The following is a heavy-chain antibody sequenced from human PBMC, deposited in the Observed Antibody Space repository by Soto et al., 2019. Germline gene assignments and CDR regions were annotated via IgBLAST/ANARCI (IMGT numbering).Heavy chain of an antibody. CDR1: GFTFSSYS. CDR2: ISSSSSYI. Sequence: GGSLRLSCAASGFTFSSYSMNWVRQAPGKGLKWVSSISSSSSYIYSADSVKGRFTISRDNAKNSLYLQMNSLRAEDTAVYYCAREDYSNFDYWGQGTLVTVSS. V-gene: IGHV3-21*01. D-gene: IGHD4-4*01. J-gene: IGHJ4*02. CDR3: AREDYSNFDY.